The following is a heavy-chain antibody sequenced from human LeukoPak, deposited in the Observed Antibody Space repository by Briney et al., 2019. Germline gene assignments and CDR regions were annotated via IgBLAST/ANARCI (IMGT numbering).Heavy chain of an antibody. J-gene: IGHJ4*02. D-gene: IGHD6-19*01. CDR2: MNPNSGNT. V-gene: IGHV1-8*01. CDR3: ARDSQWLVLDFDY. CDR1: GYTFTSYD. Sequence: ASVKVSCKASGYTFTSYDINWVRQATGQGLEWMGWMNPNSGNTGYAQKFQGRVTMTRNTSISTAYMELRSLRSDDTAVYYCARDSQWLVLDFDYWGQGTLVTVSS.